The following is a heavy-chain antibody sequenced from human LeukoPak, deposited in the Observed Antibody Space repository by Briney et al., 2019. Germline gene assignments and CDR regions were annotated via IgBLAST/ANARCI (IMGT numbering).Heavy chain of an antibody. CDR3: AREMSSWRWFDY. CDR2: ISSSSSYI. CDR1: GFTFSSYA. V-gene: IGHV3-21*01. D-gene: IGHD3-16*02. J-gene: IGHJ4*02. Sequence: PGGSLRLSCAASGFTFSSYAMSWVRQAPGKGLEWVSSISSSSSYIYYADSVKGRFTISRDNAKNSLYLQMNSPRAEDTAVYYCAREMSSWRWFDYWGQGTLVTVSS.